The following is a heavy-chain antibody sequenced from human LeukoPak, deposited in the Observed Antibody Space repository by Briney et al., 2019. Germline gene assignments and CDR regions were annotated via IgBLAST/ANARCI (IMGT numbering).Heavy chain of an antibody. CDR2: INHSGST. CDR3: ARFRAVLTGYYNRGRYFDY. J-gene: IGHJ4*02. D-gene: IGHD3-9*01. Sequence: SETLSLTCAVYGGSFSGYYWSWIRQPPGKGLEWIGEINHSGSTNYNPSLKSRVTISVDTSKNQFSLKLSSVTAADTAVYYCARFRAVLTGYYNRGRYFDYWGQGTLVTVSS. V-gene: IGHV4-34*01. CDR1: GGSFSGYY.